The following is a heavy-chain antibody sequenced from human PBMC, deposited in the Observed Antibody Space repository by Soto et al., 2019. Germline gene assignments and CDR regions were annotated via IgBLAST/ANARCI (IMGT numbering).Heavy chain of an antibody. J-gene: IGHJ6*02. CDR2: INHSGST. V-gene: IGHV4-34*01. CDR1: GGSFSGYY. CDR3: ARDSSAYYDILTGYYYYGMDV. D-gene: IGHD3-9*01. Sequence: KTSETLSLTCAVYGGSFSGYYWSWIRQPPGKGLEWIGEINHSGSTNYNPSLKSRVTISVDTSKNQFSLKLSSVTAADTAVYYCARDSSAYYDILTGYYYYGMDVWGQGTTVTVSS.